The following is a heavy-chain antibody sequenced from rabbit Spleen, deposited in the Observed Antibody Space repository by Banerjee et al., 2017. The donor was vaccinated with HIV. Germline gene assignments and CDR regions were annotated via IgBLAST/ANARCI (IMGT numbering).Heavy chain of an antibody. V-gene: IGHV1S7*01. CDR2: IYPAKGST. CDR1: GIDFTNYY. D-gene: IGHD1-1*01. Sequence: QLMETGGGLVQPGGSLTLSCKASGIDFTNYYITWVRQAPGKGLEWIGIIYPAKGSTDYASWVNGRFTISSDNAQSTVDLKMTSLTAADTATYFCARDLTSIIGWNFNLWGPGTLVTVS. CDR3: ARDLTSIIGWNFNL. J-gene: IGHJ4*01.